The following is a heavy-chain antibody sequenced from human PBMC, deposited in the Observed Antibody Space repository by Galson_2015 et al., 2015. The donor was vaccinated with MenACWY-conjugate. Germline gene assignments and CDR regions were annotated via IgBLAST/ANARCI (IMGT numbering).Heavy chain of an antibody. J-gene: IGHJ3*02. V-gene: IGHV3-11*01. CDR2: IISSASSI. Sequence: SLRLSCAASGFTFSGYYMSWIRQAPGKGLEWVSHIISSASSINYADSVKGRFTISRDSAKNSLYLQMNSLRADDTAVYYCAREGYGSGTGGAFDIWGQGTMVTVSS. CDR1: GFTFSGYY. D-gene: IGHD3-10*01. CDR3: AREGYGSGTGGAFDI.